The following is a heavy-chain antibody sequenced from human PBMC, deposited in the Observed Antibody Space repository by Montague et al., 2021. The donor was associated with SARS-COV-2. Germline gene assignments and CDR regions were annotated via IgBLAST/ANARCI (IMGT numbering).Heavy chain of an antibody. D-gene: IGHD2-21*02. CDR3: ARELQYNWFDP. CDR1: GGSIDCYY. V-gene: IGHV4-59*01. J-gene: IGHJ5*02. Sequence: SETLSLTCTVSGGSIDCYYWSWLRQPPGKGLEWIGYIYYRGTTNYNPSLESRVTMSVDTSKNQFSLNLSSATAADTAMYYCARELQYNWFDPWGQGTLVTVSS. CDR2: IYYRGTT.